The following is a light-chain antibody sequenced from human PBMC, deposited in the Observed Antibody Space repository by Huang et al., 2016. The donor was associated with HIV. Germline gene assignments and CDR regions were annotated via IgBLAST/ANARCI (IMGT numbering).Light chain of an antibody. Sequence: DIQMTQSPSSLPASVGDRVTVTCRASQSITSYLNWYQLKPGKAPKLLIHTASSWKSGGPARFSGSGSGTDFTLTISSLQPEDFATYCCQQSYSPPYTFGQGTKLEIK. CDR2: TAS. V-gene: IGKV1-39*01. CDR1: QSITSY. J-gene: IGKJ2*01. CDR3: QQSYSPPYT.